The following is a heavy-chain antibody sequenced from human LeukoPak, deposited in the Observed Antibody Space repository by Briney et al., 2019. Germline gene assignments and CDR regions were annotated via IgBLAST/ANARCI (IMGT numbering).Heavy chain of an antibody. CDR2: IYTSGST. D-gene: IGHD3/OR15-3a*01. J-gene: IGHJ4*02. CDR1: GGSISSYY. V-gene: IGHV4-4*09. Sequence: SETLSLTCTVCGGSISSYYWSWIRQPPGKGLEWIGYIYTSGSTNYNPSLKSRVTISVDTSKNQFSLKLSSVTAADTTVYYCARQAGLSAYFDYWGQGTLVTVSS. CDR3: ARQAGLSAYFDY.